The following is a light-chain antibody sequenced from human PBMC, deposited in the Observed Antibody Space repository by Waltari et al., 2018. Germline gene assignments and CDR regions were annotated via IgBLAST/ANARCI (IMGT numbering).Light chain of an antibody. CDR2: GAS. J-gene: IGKJ2*01. CDR3: QQYGSSIMYT. CDR1: QSLTKRY. Sequence: VLTQSPGTLSLSPGESATLSCRASQSLTKRYLAWYQQKPGQAPRLVIYGASSRAAGIPDRFSGSGSGTDFTHTISRLEPEDFAVYYCQQYGSSIMYTFGQGTKLEIK. V-gene: IGKV3-20*01.